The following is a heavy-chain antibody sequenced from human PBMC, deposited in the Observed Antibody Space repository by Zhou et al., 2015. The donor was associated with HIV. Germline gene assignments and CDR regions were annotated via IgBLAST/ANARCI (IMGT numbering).Heavy chain of an antibody. CDR1: GYTFTSYG. V-gene: IGHV1-2*02. CDR2: VNPETGAT. D-gene: IGHD6-19*01. Sequence: QVQLVQSGAEVKKPGASVRVSCKASGYTFTSYGINWVRLAPGQGLEWMGWVNPETGATLYEQKFQGRVTMTRDLSITTTYMELTWLRSDDTAVYYCAREAGGWYHLDFWGQGTLVPVSS. CDR3: AREAGGWYHLDF. J-gene: IGHJ4*02.